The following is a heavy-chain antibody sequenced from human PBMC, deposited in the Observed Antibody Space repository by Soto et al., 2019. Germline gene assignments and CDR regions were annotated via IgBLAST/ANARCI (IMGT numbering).Heavy chain of an antibody. CDR1: GFTFSSYG. Sequence: GGSLRLSCAASGFTFSSYGMHWVRQAPGKGLEWVAVISYDGSNKYYADSVKGRFTISRDNSKNTLYLQMNSLRAEDTAVYYCAKLALNSLYYDYVWGSHYYFDYWGQGTLVTVSS. J-gene: IGHJ4*02. V-gene: IGHV3-30*18. CDR2: ISYDGSNK. CDR3: AKLALNSLYYDYVWGSHYYFDY. D-gene: IGHD3-16*01.